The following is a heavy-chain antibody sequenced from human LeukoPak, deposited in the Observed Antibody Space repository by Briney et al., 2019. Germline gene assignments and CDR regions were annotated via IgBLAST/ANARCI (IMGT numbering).Heavy chain of an antibody. J-gene: IGHJ6*02. CDR2: ISSDGSTT. D-gene: IGHD3-10*01. CDR3: ARDRGGGMDV. V-gene: IGHV3-74*01. CDR1: GFTFSSYW. Sequence: GGSLRLSCAASGFTFSSYWMHWVRQAPGKGLVWVSHISSDGSTTNYADSVKGRFTISRDNAKNTLYLQMNSLRAEDTAVYYCARDRGGGMDVWDQGTTVTVS.